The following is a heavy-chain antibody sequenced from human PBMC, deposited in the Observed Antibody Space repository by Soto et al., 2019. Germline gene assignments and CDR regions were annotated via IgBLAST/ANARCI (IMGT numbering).Heavy chain of an antibody. CDR2: IIPILGIA. CDR1: GGTFSSYT. J-gene: IGHJ5*02. V-gene: IGHV1-69*04. Sequence: ASVKVSCKASGGTFSSYTISWVRQAPGQGLEWMGRIIPILGIANYTQKFQGRVTITADKSTSTAYMELSSLRSEDTAVYYCAREPSPSTVGPRYFDWLFYPWGQGTLVTVSS. CDR3: AREPSPSTVGPRYFDWLFYP. D-gene: IGHD3-9*01.